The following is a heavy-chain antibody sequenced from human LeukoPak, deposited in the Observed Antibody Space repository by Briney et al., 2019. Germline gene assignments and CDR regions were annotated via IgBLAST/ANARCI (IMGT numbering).Heavy chain of an antibody. V-gene: IGHV1-46*01. J-gene: IGHJ4*02. D-gene: IGHD3-16*01. Sequence: ASVKVSCKASGYTFTSYYMHWVRQAPGQGLEWMGIINPSGGSTSYAQKFQGRVTMTRDMSTSTVYMELSSLRSEDTAVYYCAKDLGYDYVWGEGNLYDYWGQGTLVTVSS. CDR3: AKDLGYDYVWGEGNLYDY. CDR1: GYTFTSYY. CDR2: INPSGGST.